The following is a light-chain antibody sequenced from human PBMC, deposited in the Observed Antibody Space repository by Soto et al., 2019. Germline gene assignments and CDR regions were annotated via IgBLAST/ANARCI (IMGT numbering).Light chain of an antibody. CDR1: QRISSS. CDR3: QQYNNWPRT. Sequence: EIVITLSPSTLSVSPGERATLSCRASQRISSSLAWYQQKPGQAPRLLVSGASTRATGIPARFSGSGSGTEFTLTISSLQSEDFAVYYCQQYNNWPRTFGQGTKVDIK. V-gene: IGKV3-15*01. J-gene: IGKJ1*01. CDR2: GAS.